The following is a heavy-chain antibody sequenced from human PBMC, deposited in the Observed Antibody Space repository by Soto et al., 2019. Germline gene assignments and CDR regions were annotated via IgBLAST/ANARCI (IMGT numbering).Heavy chain of an antibody. V-gene: IGHV4-34*01. CDR1: GGSFSGYY. D-gene: IGHD3-3*01. CDR3: ARFRPVLRFLAWLFDY. J-gene: IGHJ4*02. Sequence: QVQLQQWGAGLLKPSETLSLTCAVYGGSFSGYYWSWIRQPPGKGLEWIGEINHSGSTNYNPSLKSRVTISVDTSKNQFFLKLSSVTAADTAVYYCARFRPVLRFLAWLFDYWGQGTLVTVSS. CDR2: INHSGST.